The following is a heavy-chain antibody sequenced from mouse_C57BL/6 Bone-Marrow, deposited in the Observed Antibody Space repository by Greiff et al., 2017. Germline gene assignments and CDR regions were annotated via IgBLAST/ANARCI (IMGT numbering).Heavy chain of an antibody. CDR2: IRNKANGYTT. CDR3: ARYTGDSNPFAMDY. J-gene: IGHJ4*01. V-gene: IGHV7-3*01. CDR1: GFTFTDYY. D-gene: IGHD2-5*01. Sequence: EVMLVESGGGLVQPGGSLSLSCAASGFTFTDYYMSWVRQPPGKALAWLGFIRNKANGYTTEYSASVKGRLTISRDNSQSILYLQMNALGAEDSATYYCARYTGDSNPFAMDYWGQGTSVTVSS.